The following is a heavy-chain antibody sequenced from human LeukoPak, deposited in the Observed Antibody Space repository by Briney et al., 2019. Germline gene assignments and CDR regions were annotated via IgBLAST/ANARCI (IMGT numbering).Heavy chain of an antibody. D-gene: IGHD3-22*01. J-gene: IGHJ3*02. CDR2: ISAYNGNT. V-gene: IGHV1-18*04. Sequence: ASVKVSCKASGYTFTSYGITWVRQAPGQGLEWVGWISAYNGNTNYEQKLQGRVTMTRDTSTSTVYMELRSLRSDDTAVYYCARGIDSTSPPLGTFEIWGQGTMVTVSS. CDR3: ARGIDSTSPPLGTFEI. CDR1: GYTFTSYG.